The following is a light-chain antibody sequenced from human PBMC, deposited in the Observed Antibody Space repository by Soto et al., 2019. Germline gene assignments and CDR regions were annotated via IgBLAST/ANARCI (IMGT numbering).Light chain of an antibody. V-gene: IGKV3-20*01. CDR3: QQANSFLFT. Sequence: EIVLTQSPGTLSLFPGERATLSCRASQSVRSNYLAWYQQKPGQAPRLLIYGASSRAAGIPDRFSGSGSGTDFTLTISSLQPEDFATYYCQQANSFLFTFGPGTKVDFK. CDR2: GAS. CDR1: QSVRSNY. J-gene: IGKJ3*01.